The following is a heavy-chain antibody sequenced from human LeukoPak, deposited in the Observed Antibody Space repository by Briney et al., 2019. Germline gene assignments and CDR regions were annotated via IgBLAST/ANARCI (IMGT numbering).Heavy chain of an antibody. Sequence: GGSLRLSCAASDFTFSRYGMQWVRQAPGKGLEWVAFIRYDGSNKYYADSVKGRFTISRDNSKNTLYLQLNSLRAEDTAVYYCAKDSVPHCTNGVCFFDYWGQGTLVTVSS. V-gene: IGHV3-30*02. CDR2: IRYDGSNK. CDR3: AKDSVPHCTNGVCFFDY. D-gene: IGHD2-8*01. CDR1: DFTFSRYG. J-gene: IGHJ4*02.